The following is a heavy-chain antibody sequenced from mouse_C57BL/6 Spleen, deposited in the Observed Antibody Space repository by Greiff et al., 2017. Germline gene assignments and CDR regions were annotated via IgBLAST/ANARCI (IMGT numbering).Heavy chain of an antibody. J-gene: IGHJ2*01. CDR3: TTGDYYGSSLDY. CDR1: GFNIKDDY. V-gene: IGHV14-4*01. D-gene: IGHD1-1*01. Sequence: EVMLVESGAELVRPGASVKLSCTASGFNIKDDYMHWVKQRPEQGLEWIGWIDPENGDTEYASKFQGKATITADTSSNTAYLQLSSLTSEDTAVYYCTTGDYYGSSLDYWGQGTTLTVSS. CDR2: IDPENGDT.